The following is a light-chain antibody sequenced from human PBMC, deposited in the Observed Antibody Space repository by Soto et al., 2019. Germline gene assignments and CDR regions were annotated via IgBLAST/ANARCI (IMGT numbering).Light chain of an antibody. J-gene: IGKJ1*01. Sequence: DIQLTQSPSFLSASVGDRVTITCRASQGISSYLAWYQQKPGKAPKLLIYAASTLQSGVPSRFSGSGSGTDFTLTISSLQPENFGTYYCQQSYSTPRTFGQGTKVDI. CDR3: QQSYSTPRT. CDR2: AAS. CDR1: QGISSY. V-gene: IGKV1-39*01.